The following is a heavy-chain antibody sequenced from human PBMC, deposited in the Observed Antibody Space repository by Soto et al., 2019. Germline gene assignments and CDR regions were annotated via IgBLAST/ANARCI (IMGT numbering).Heavy chain of an antibody. V-gene: IGHV4-31*03. CDR3: ARSDYYGPFDY. D-gene: IGHD1-26*01. CDR1: GGSISSGGHY. Sequence: QVQLQESGPGLVKPSQTLSLTCTVSGGSISSGGHYWSWIRQHPGKELEWIGYIYYSGSTYYNPSLKSRLTISIDTSKNQFSLKLTSVTAADTAVYYCARSDYYGPFDYWGQGTLVTVSS. CDR2: IYYSGST. J-gene: IGHJ4*02.